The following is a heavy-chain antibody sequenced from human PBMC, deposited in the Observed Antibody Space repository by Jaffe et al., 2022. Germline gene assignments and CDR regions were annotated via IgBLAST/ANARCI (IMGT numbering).Heavy chain of an antibody. CDR3: AKVGNLNGDPYDILTGWGWGGFDY. CDR1: GFTFDDYA. CDR2: ISWNSGSI. J-gene: IGHJ4*02. V-gene: IGHV3-9*01. D-gene: IGHD3-9*01. Sequence: EVQLVESGGGLVQPGRSLRLSCAASGFTFDDYAMHWVRQAPGKGLEWVSGISWNSGSIGYADSVKGRFTISRDNAKNSLYLQMNSLRAEDTALYYCAKVGNLNGDPYDILTGWGWGGFDYWGQGTLVTVSS.